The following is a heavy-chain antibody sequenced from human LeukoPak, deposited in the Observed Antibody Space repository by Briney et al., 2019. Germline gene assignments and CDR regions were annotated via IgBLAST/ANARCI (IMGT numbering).Heavy chain of an antibody. CDR3: ARQGVFGGYNYGYGY. CDR2: INPNSGGT. V-gene: IGHV1-2*02. D-gene: IGHD5-18*01. J-gene: IGHJ4*02. CDR1: GYTITGHY. Sequence: ASMKVSCKASGYTITGHYLHWVRHAPGQGHEWMGWINPNSGGTNYAQKFQGRVTMTRDTSISTAYMELSGLRSDDTAVYYCARQGVFGGYNYGYGYWGQGTLVTVSS.